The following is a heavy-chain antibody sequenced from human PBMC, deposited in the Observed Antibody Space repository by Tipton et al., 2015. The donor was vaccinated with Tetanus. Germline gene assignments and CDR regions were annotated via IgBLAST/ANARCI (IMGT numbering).Heavy chain of an antibody. CDR1: GASIRGGTFY. CDR3: ARHQSGYFTPFDY. CDR2: IYESGDT. J-gene: IGHJ4*02. Sequence: LRLSCTVSGASIRGGTFYWGWIRQPPGKGLEWIGSIYESGDTYYIPYLKSRVTISVDTSTNQFSLTLNSMAAADTGVYYCARHQSGYFTPFDYWGQVKLVTVSS. D-gene: IGHD3-3*01. V-gene: IGHV4-39*01.